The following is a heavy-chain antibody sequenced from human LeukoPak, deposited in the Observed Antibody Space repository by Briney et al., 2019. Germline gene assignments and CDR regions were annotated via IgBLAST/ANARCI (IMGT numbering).Heavy chain of an antibody. D-gene: IGHD2-2*01. CDR2: IYYSGST. CDR1: GGSISSYY. J-gene: IGHJ5*02. V-gene: IGHV4-59*01. Sequence: SETLSLTCTVSGGSISSYYWSWIRQPPGKGLEWIGYIYYSGSTNYTPSLKSRVTISVDTSKNQFPLKLSSVTAADTAVYYCARAIGCSSTSCYNWFDPWGQGTLVTVSS. CDR3: ARAIGCSSTSCYNWFDP.